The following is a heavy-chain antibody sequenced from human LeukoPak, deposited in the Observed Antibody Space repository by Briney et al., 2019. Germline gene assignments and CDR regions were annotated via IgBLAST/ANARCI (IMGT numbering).Heavy chain of an antibody. CDR2: INPNSGGT. Sequence: GASVKVSCKASGYTFTGYYMHWVRQAPGQGLEWMGWINPNSGGTNYAQKFQGRVTMTRDTSISTAYMELSRLRSDDTAVYYCASGSDRYFDWFNAFDIWGQGTMVTVSS. J-gene: IGHJ3*02. CDR1: GYTFTGYY. D-gene: IGHD3-9*01. V-gene: IGHV1-2*02. CDR3: ASGSDRYFDWFNAFDI.